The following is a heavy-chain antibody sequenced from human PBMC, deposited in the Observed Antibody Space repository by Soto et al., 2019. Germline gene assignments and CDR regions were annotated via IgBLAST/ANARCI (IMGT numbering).Heavy chain of an antibody. D-gene: IGHD2-2*01. V-gene: IGHV3-23*01. Sequence: GGSLRLSCAASGFTFSNNAMSWVRQAPGKGLEWVSTISGSGGSTYYADSVKGRFTISRDNSKNTLYLQMNNLRAEDMAVYYCAKARCSTTNCYVPDYWGQGTLVTVSS. J-gene: IGHJ4*02. CDR3: AKARCSTTNCYVPDY. CDR1: GFTFSNNA. CDR2: ISGSGGST.